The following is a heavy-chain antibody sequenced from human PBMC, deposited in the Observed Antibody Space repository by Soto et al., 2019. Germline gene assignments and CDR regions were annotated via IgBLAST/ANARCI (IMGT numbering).Heavy chain of an antibody. CDR3: ARCAGDRWYFDL. D-gene: IGHD7-27*01. V-gene: IGHV4-31*03. J-gene: IGHJ2*01. CDR1: GGSISSGGYY. Sequence: QVQLQESGPGLVKPSQTLSLTCTVSGGSISSGGYYWSWIRQHPGKGLEWIGYIYYSGSTYYNPSLKSRVTLAVDTSKSQFSLKLSSVTAADTAVYYCARCAGDRWYFDLWGRGTLVTVSS. CDR2: IYYSGST.